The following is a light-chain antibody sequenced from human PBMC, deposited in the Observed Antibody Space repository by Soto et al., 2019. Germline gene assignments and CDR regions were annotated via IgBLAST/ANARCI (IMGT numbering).Light chain of an antibody. CDR2: EVV. CDR3: KSYAGSNAYV. J-gene: IGLJ1*01. CDR1: KNDIGVYDF. Sequence: QSALTQPPSPSGAPGQSVTSSCMVTKNDIGVYDFVSWYQHHPGKAPRLIIYEVVQRPSGVPDRFSGSKSGNTASLTVSGLQAADEADYFCKSYAGSNAYVFGSGTKVTVL. V-gene: IGLV2-8*01.